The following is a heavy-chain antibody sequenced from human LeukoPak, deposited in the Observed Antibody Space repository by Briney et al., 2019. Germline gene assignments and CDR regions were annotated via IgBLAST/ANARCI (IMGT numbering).Heavy chain of an antibody. D-gene: IGHD1-26*01. CDR3: VKDSPPRYSGSPPAY. J-gene: IGHJ4*02. V-gene: IGHV3-7*03. Sequence: GGSLRLSCAASGFTFSSYWMSWVRQAPGKGPEWVANINKDGGEKYYVDSVKGRFTISRDNAKNSLYLQMNSLRADDTAVYYCVKDSPPRYSGSPPAYWGQGTLVTVSS. CDR2: INKDGGEK. CDR1: GFTFSSYW.